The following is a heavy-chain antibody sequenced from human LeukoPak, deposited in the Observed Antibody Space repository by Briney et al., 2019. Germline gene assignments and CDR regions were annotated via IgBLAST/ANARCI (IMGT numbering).Heavy chain of an antibody. CDR3: VTMIVVAPGGAFDI. J-gene: IGHJ3*02. D-gene: IGHD3-22*01. CDR1: GFTFDDYA. V-gene: IGHV3-9*01. CDR2: ISWNSGSI. Sequence: PGGSLRLSCAASGFTFDDYAMHWVRQAPGKGLEWVLGISWNSGSIGYADSVKGRFTISRDNAKNSLYLQMNSLRAEDTALYYCVTMIVVAPGGAFDIWGQGTMVTVSS.